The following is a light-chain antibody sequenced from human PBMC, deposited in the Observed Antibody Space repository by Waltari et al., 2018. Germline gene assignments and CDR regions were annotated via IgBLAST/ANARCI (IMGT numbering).Light chain of an antibody. CDR2: GAS. V-gene: IGKV3-20*01. CDR1: QSVRSSY. J-gene: IGKJ1*01. Sequence: EIVLTQSPGTLSLSPGERATLSGRASQSVRSSYLAWYQHKPGQAPRVLIHGASNRATGIPDRFSGSGSGTDFTLTISRLEPEDFAVYYCQQYGSSPWTFGQGTKVEIK. CDR3: QQYGSSPWT.